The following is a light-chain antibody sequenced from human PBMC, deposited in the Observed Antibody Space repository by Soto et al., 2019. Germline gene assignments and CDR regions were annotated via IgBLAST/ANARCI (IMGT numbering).Light chain of an antibody. CDR1: QSVSRH. CDR2: DAS. V-gene: IGKV3-11*01. CDR3: QQRINWPLT. Sequence: EIVLTQSPATLSLSPGERATLSCRASQSVSRHLAWFQQKPGQAPRLLIYDASNRATGIPARFSGGGSGTDFTLTISSLEPEDFAVYYCQQRINWPLTFGGGTKVEVK. J-gene: IGKJ4*01.